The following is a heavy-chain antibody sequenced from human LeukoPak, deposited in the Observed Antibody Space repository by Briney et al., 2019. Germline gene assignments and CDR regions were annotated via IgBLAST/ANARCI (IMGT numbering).Heavy chain of an antibody. Sequence: GGSLRLSCAASGFTFDDFARHWVRQAPGKGLEWVSGISWNSGSIDYAHSVKGRFTISRDNAKNSLYLQMNSLTPEDTALYYCAKGTERYCTFFDFWGQGALVSVSS. CDR2: ISWNSGSI. D-gene: IGHD1-26*01. CDR3: AKGTERYCTFFDF. V-gene: IGHV3-9*01. J-gene: IGHJ4*02. CDR1: GFTFDDFA.